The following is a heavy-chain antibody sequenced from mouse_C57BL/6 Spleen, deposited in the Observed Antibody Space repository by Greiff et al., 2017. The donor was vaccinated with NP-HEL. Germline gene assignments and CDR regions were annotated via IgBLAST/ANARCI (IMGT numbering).Heavy chain of an antibody. J-gene: IGHJ3*01. CDR1: GYSITSGYY. CDR2: ISYDGSN. CDR3: ARGYDYDEGFAY. D-gene: IGHD2-4*01. V-gene: IGHV3-6*01. Sequence: ESGPGLVKPSQSLSLTCSVTGYSITSGYYWNWIRQFPGNKLEWMGYISYDGSNNYNPSLKNRISITRDTYKNQFFLKLNSVTTEDTATHYCARGYDYDEGFAYWGQGTLVTVSA.